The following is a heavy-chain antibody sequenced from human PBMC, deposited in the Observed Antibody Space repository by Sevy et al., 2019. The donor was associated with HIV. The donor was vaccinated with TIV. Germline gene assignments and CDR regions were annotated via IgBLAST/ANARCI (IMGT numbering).Heavy chain of an antibody. J-gene: IGHJ6*02. Sequence: SETLSLTCTVSGGSISSSSYYWNWIRQPPGKGLEWIGSIYYTGSTYYKPSLKSRVTISKDTSKNQFSRQLTSVTAADTAVYYCARPEGLQLNYAMDVWGQGTTVTVSS. CDR2: IYYTGST. CDR3: ARPEGLQLNYAMDV. V-gene: IGHV4-39*01. CDR1: GGSISSSSYY. D-gene: IGHD3-3*01.